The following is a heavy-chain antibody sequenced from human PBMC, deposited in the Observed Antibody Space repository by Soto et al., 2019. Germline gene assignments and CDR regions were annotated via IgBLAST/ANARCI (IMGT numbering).Heavy chain of an antibody. CDR1: GFTFSSYA. D-gene: IGHD2-15*01. Sequence: GCLRLSCAASGFTFSSYAMHWVRQAPGKGLEWVAVISYDGSNKYYADSVKGRFTISRDNSKNTLYLQMNSLRAEDTAVYYCESHPISGWWTVDYWGQGTLVTVSS. CDR3: ESHPISGWWTVDY. J-gene: IGHJ4*02. V-gene: IGHV3-30-3*01. CDR2: ISYDGSNK.